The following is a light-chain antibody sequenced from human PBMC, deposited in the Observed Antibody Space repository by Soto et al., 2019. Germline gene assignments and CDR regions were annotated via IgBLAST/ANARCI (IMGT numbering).Light chain of an antibody. CDR2: EGT. J-gene: IGLJ2*01. CDR1: SGDIGRYKF. CDR3: SSSTNTNTLVI. Sequence: QSVLTQPASVSGSPGQSVTISCTGTSGDIGRYKFVSWFQQHPGKAPKLLIFEGTNRPSGVSHRFSGSKSGNTASLTISGLPAEDEAMYFCSSSTNTNTLVIFGRGTQLTVL. V-gene: IGLV2-14*01.